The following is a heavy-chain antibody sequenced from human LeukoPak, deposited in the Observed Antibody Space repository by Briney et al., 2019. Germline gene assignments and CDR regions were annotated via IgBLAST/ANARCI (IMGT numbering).Heavy chain of an antibody. CDR1: LDSTTSNF. J-gene: IGHJ4*02. D-gene: IGHD1-14*01. V-gene: IGHV4-4*02. CDR3: AREILGGFNPGAY. CDR2: IHRGGSP. Sequence: SETLSLTCTVSLDSTTSNFWSWVRQPPGKGLEWIGEIHRGGSPNYNPSLQSRVTISIDRSRNRIVLELSSVTAADTAVYYCAREILGGFNPGAYWGQGTLVTVSS.